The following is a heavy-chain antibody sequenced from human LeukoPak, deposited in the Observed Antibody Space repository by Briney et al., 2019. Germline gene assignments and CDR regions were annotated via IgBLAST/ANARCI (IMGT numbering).Heavy chain of an antibody. V-gene: IGHV4-59*01. Sequence: SETLSLTCTVSGGSISSYYWSWIRQPPGKGLEWIGYIYYSGSTNYNPSLKSRVIISVDTSKNQFSLKLSSVTAADTAVYYCARGRLSSGVDYWGQGTLVTVSS. CDR2: IYYSGST. CDR1: GGSISSYY. CDR3: ARGRLSSGVDY. D-gene: IGHD6-19*01. J-gene: IGHJ4*02.